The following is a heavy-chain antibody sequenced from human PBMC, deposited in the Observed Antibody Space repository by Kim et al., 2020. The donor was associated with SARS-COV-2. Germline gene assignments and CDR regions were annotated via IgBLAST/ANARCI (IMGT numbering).Heavy chain of an antibody. J-gene: IGHJ4*01. CDR3: ARRSGGVGASWIDY. CDR1: GGSISSSSYY. D-gene: IGHD1-26*01. CDR2: IYYSGST. V-gene: IGHV4-39*01. Sequence: SETLSLTCTVSGGSISSSSYYWGWIRQPPGKGLEWIGSIYYSGSTYYNPSLKSRVTISVDTSKNQFSLKLSSVTAADTAVYYCARRSGGVGASWIDYWG.